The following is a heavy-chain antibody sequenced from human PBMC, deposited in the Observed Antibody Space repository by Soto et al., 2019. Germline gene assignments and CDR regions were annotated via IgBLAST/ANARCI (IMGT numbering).Heavy chain of an antibody. CDR1: GFTFSSYS. D-gene: IGHD6-13*01. Sequence: EVHLVESGGGLVQPGGSLRLCCAASGFTFSSYSLNWVRQAPGKGLEWVSYITSSGTTVYYADSVRGRFTISRDNAKNSLSLQMTSLRHADTAVYYCARGCSNWPSYFDFWGQGTLVTVSS. V-gene: IGHV3-48*02. CDR2: ITSSGTTV. J-gene: IGHJ4*02. CDR3: ARGCSNWPSYFDF.